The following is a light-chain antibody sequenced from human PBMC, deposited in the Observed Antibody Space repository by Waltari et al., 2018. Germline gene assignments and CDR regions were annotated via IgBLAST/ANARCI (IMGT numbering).Light chain of an antibody. J-gene: IGLJ1*01. CDR2: SNS. CDR1: IYNIGGNA. V-gene: IGLV1-44*01. CDR3: ATWDDSLNGFYV. Sequence: QSVLTQPPSASGTPGQRVTISCSGSIYNIGGNAVNWYQHLPGTAPKLLIYSNSQRPSGVPDRFSGSTSGTSASLAISELQSGDEADYYCATWDDSLNGFYVFGTGTKVTVL.